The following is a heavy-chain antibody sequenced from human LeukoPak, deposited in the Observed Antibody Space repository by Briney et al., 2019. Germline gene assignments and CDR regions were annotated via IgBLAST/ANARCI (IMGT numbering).Heavy chain of an antibody. D-gene: IGHD6-13*01. J-gene: IGHJ5*02. V-gene: IGHV3-30*04. CDR1: GFTFSNYA. CDR2: ISYDGRNK. Sequence: PGRSLRLSCAASGFTFSNYAMHWVRQAPGKGLEWVAVISYDGRNKYYADSVKGRFTISSDNSKNTLYLQMNSLRADDTAVYYCARASEQQLVRFSFDPWGQGTLVTVSS. CDR3: ARASEQQLVRFSFDP.